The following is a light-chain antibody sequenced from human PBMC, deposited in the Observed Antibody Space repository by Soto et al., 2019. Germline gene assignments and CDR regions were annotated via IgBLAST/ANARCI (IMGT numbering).Light chain of an antibody. CDR3: QQYNSYSSDS. CDR2: DAS. CDR1: QSISSW. Sequence: DIQMTQSPSTLSASVGDRVTITCRASQSISSWLAWYQQKPGKAPKLLIYDASSLESGVPSRFSGSGSVTEFTLTISSLQPDDFATYYCQQYNSYSSDSFGPGTKVDIK. J-gene: IGKJ3*01. V-gene: IGKV1-5*01.